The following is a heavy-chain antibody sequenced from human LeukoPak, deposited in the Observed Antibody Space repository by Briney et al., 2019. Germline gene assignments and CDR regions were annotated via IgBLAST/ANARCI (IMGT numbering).Heavy chain of an antibody. V-gene: IGHV4-59*12. Sequence: PSETLSLTCTVSGGSISSYYWSWIRQPPGKGLEWIGYIYYSGSTNYNPSLKSRVTISVDTSKNQFSLKLSSVTAAETAVYYCARESGSGSYYNIFQHWGQGTLVTVSS. CDR1: GGSISSYY. CDR2: IYYSGST. J-gene: IGHJ1*01. CDR3: ARESGSGSYYNIFQH. D-gene: IGHD3-10*01.